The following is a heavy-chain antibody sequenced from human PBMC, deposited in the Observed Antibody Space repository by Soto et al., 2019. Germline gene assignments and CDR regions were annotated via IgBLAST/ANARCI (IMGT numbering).Heavy chain of an antibody. CDR3: ASNPPSHPDCSGGSCYSELDY. D-gene: IGHD2-15*01. CDR1: GFTFSSYA. V-gene: IGHV3-30-3*01. CDR2: ISYDGSNK. J-gene: IGHJ4*02. Sequence: QVQLVESGGGVVQPGRSLRLSCAASGFTFSSYAMHWVRQAPGKGLEWVAVISYDGSNKYYADSVKGRFTISRDNSKNTLYLQMNSLGAEDTAVYYCASNPPSHPDCSGGSCYSELDYWGQGTLVTVSS.